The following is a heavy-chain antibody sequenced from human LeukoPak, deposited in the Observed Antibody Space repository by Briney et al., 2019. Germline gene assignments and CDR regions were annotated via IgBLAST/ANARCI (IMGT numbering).Heavy chain of an antibody. Sequence: ASVKVSCKASGYTFTGYYMHWVRQAPGQGPEWMGWINPNSGGTNYAQKFQGRVTMTRDTSISTAYMELSRLRSDDTAVYYCARAGLRFLEWPTDYWGQGTLVTVSS. CDR2: INPNSGGT. CDR1: GYTFTGYY. J-gene: IGHJ4*02. CDR3: ARAGLRFLEWPTDY. V-gene: IGHV1-2*02. D-gene: IGHD3-3*01.